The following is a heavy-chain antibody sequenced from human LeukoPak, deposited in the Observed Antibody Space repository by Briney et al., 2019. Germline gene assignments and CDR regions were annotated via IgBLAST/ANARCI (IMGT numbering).Heavy chain of an antibody. Sequence: GGSLRLSCAASGFTFSSYGMHCVRQAPGKGLERVAFIRYDGSNKYYADSVKGRFTISRDNSKNTLYLQMNSLRAEDTAVYYCAKDPVPGITMVRGVFDYWGQGTLVTVSS. D-gene: IGHD3-10*01. CDR1: GFTFSSYG. CDR2: IRYDGSNK. J-gene: IGHJ4*02. CDR3: AKDPVPGITMVRGVFDY. V-gene: IGHV3-30*02.